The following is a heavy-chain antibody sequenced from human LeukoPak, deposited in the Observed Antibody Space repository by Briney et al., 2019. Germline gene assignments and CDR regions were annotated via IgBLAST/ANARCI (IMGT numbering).Heavy chain of an antibody. CDR2: INHSGST. CDR1: GGSFSGYY. V-gene: IGHV4-34*01. CDR3: ARGGQGQQRSRPVRSFDY. D-gene: IGHD6-13*01. Sequence: SETLSLTCAVYGGSFSGYYWSWIRQPPGKGLEWIGEINHSGSTNYNPSLKSRVTISVDTSKNQFSLKLSSVTAADTAVYYCARGGQGQQRSRPVRSFDYWGQGTLVTVSS. J-gene: IGHJ4*02.